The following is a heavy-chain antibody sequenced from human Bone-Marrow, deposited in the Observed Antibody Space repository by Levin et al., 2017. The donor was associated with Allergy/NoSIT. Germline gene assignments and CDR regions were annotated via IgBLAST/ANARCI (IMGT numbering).Heavy chain of an antibody. CDR1: GGSFSGYY. J-gene: IGHJ4*02. D-gene: IGHD1-20*01. CDR2: INHSGST. V-gene: IGHV4-34*01. Sequence: KAGGSLRLSCAVYGGSFSGYYWSWIRQPPGKGLEWIGEINHSGSTNYNPSLKSRVTISVDTSKNQFSLKLSSVTAADTAVYYCARLGTNWNPYYFDYWGQGTLVTVSS. CDR3: ARLGTNWNPYYFDY.